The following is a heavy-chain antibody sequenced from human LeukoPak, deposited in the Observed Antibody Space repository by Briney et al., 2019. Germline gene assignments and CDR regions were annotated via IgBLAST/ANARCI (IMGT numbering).Heavy chain of an antibody. D-gene: IGHD3-10*01. CDR2: IYHSGST. Sequence: PSETLSLTCTVSGGSISPYSWSWIRQFPVKGLEWLGHIYHSGSTSYNPSLQSRVTISVDASKSQCSLKLSSVTAADTAVYYCARTLFSYDSGSYSYYSDSWGQGTLVTVSS. J-gene: IGHJ4*02. CDR3: ARTLFSYDSGSYSYYSDS. CDR1: GGSISPYS. V-gene: IGHV4-59*01.